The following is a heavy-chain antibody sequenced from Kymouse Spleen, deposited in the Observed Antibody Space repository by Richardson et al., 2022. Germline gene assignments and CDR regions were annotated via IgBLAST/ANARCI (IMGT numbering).Heavy chain of an antibody. CDR1: GGSISSYY. Sequence: QVQLQESGPGLVKPSETLSLTCTVSGGSISSYYWSWIRQPPGKGLEWIGYIYYSGSTNYNPSLKSRVTISVDTSKNQFSLKLSSVTAADTAVYYCARGDYSNYFDYWGQGTLVTVSS. CDR2: IYYSGST. J-gene: IGHJ4*02. V-gene: IGHV4-59*01. CDR3: ARGDYSNYFDY. D-gene: IGHD4-11,IGHD4-11*01.